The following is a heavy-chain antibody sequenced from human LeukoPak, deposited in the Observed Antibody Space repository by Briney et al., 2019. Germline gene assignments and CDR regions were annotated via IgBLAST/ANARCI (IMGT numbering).Heavy chain of an antibody. CDR3: ARGPATGDY. Sequence: ASVTVSCKASGYTFTGYYMHWVRQAPGQGLEWMGWINPNSGDTDYAQKFQGRVTMTRDTSISTAYMELSRLRSDDTAVYYCARGPATGDYWGQGALVTVSS. J-gene: IGHJ4*02. V-gene: IGHV1-2*02. CDR1: GYTFTGYY. D-gene: IGHD1-26*01. CDR2: INPNSGDT.